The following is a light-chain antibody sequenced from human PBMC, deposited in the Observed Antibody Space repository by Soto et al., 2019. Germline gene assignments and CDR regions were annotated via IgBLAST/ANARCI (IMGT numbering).Light chain of an antibody. V-gene: IGKV1-27*01. CDR2: AAS. Sequence: DIQMTQSPSSLSASVGDRVTITCRASQGISNYVAWYQQKPGKVPKLLIYAASTLQSGVPSRFSGSGSGTDFTLTISSLQPEDVATYYCQKYNSALTITFGQGTRLEIK. CDR1: QGISNY. J-gene: IGKJ5*01. CDR3: QKYNSALTIT.